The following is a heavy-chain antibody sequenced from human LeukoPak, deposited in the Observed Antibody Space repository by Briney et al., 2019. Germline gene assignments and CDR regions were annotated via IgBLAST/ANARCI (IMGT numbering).Heavy chain of an antibody. CDR1: GYSFTSYW. Sequence: ESLKFSCEGFGYSFTSYWIGWVRQMPRKGPEWMGNIYPGDLDTRYSPSFQGQVTISADKSTSTAYLQWSSLKASDTAMYYCARLGNYGMDVWGQGTTVSVSS. J-gene: IGHJ6*02. CDR2: IYPGDLDT. CDR3: ARLGNYGMDV. V-gene: IGHV5-51*01.